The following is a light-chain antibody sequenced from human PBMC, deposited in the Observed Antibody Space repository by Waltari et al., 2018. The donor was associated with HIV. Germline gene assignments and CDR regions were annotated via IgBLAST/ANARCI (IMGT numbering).Light chain of an antibody. V-gene: IGLV3-25*03. Sequence: SSELTQPPSVSVSPGQTARITCSGDASPKPYTHWFQQKPGQAPVVVIHKNTVRPSGIPERFSASRSGTTVTLTITGVQTDDEADYYCLSADRSGTYVFGPGTTVTVL. J-gene: IGLJ1*01. CDR3: LSADRSGTYV. CDR1: ASPKPY. CDR2: KNT.